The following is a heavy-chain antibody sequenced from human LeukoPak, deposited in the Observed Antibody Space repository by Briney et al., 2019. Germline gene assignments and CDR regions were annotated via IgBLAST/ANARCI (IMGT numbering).Heavy chain of an antibody. Sequence: GRSLRLSCAASGFTFSTYLMHWVRQAPGKGLDWVAIIWHDGSTKYYADSVKGRFTISRDNSKNTLYLEMNSLRAEDTALYFCAKSNDEWSRQHAFDFWGQGTMVTVSS. V-gene: IGHV3-33*06. D-gene: IGHD3-3*01. CDR1: GFTFSTYL. J-gene: IGHJ3*01. CDR2: IWHDGSTK. CDR3: AKSNDEWSRQHAFDF.